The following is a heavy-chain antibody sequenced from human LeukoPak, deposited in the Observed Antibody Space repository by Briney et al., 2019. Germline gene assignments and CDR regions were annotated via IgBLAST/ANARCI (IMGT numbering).Heavy chain of an antibody. D-gene: IGHD6-19*01. J-gene: IGHJ4*02. CDR1: GFTFSSYA. V-gene: IGHV3-23*01. Sequence: GGSLRLSCAASGFTFSSYAMSWVRQAPGKGLEWVSSVTGNGDNTFHADSVKGRFTISRDNSKNMLYLQINSLGAEDTAVYYCAKDLYSSGWQDAGYWGQGTLVTVSS. CDR3: AKDLYSSGWQDAGY. CDR2: VTGNGDNT.